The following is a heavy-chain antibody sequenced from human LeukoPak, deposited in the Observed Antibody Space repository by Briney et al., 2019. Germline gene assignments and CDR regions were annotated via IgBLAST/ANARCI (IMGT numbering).Heavy chain of an antibody. CDR3: ASSIEGQWLTF. J-gene: IGHJ4*02. D-gene: IGHD6-19*01. CDR1: GFTFSSYW. Sequence: GSLRLSCAGSGFTFSSYWMHWVRQAPGKGLVWVSRINSDGSIRSYADSVKGRFTISRDNAKNTLYLQMNSLRAEETAVYYCASSIEGQWLTFWGQGTLVTVSS. V-gene: IGHV3-74*01. CDR2: INSDGSIR.